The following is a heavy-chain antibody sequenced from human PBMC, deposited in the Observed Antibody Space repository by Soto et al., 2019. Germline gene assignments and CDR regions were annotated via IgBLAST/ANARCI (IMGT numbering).Heavy chain of an antibody. J-gene: IGHJ4*02. Sequence: SETLSLTCTVSGGSISGYFWSWIRQPPGKGLQWIGNIYNSGNTNYNPSLMSRVTISVDTPKNQVSLNLTSVTAADTADYFCAPPPRYWGPGILVTV. CDR3: APPPRY. V-gene: IGHV4-59*01. CDR2: IYNSGNT. CDR1: GGSISGYF.